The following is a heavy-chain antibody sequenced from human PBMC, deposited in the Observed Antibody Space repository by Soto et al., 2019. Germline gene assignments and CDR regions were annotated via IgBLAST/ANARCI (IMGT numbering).Heavy chain of an antibody. V-gene: IGHV1-8*01. CDR1: GYSFSSYD. J-gene: IGHJ3*01. Sequence: QVQLVQSGAEVRKPGASVKVSCKASGYSFSSYDINWVRQAAGQGLEWMGWMNPSSGNKAYAQKFHGRVAMTRNTSISTAYMELTSLTSEDTAAYYCARGGVSRGAFDLWGQGTVVTVTS. CDR3: ARGGVSRGAFDL. CDR2: MNPSSGNK. D-gene: IGHD3-10*01.